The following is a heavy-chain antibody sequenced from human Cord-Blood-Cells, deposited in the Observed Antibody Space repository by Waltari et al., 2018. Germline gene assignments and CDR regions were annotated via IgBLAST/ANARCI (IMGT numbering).Heavy chain of an antibody. Sequence: QVQLVQSGAEVKKPGASVKVSCKVSGYTLTELSMHWVRQAPGKGLEWMGGFDPEDGETIYAQKFQGRVTMTEDTSTDTAYMELSSLRSEDTAAYYCATADQTYYYGSGSLYYFDYWGQGTLVTVSS. V-gene: IGHV1-24*01. CDR2: FDPEDGET. CDR3: ATADQTYYYGSGSLYYFDY. D-gene: IGHD3-10*01. J-gene: IGHJ4*02. CDR1: GYTLTELS.